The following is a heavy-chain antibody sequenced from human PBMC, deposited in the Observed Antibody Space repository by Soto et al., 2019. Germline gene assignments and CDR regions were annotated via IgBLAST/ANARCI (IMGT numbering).Heavy chain of an antibody. CDR3: TTASRFLEWLLVYDAFDI. CDR1: GFTFSNAW. CDR2: IKSKTDGGTT. J-gene: IGHJ3*02. D-gene: IGHD3-3*01. V-gene: IGHV3-15*01. Sequence: GGSLRLSCAASGFTFSNAWMSWVRQAPGKGLEWVGRIKSKTDGGTTDYAAPVKGRFTISRDDSKNTLYLQMNSLKTEDTAVYYCTTASRFLEWLLVYDAFDIWGQGTMVTVSS.